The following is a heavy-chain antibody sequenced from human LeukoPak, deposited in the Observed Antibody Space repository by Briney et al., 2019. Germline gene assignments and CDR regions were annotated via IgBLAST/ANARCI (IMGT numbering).Heavy chain of an antibody. CDR1: GFTFSNAW. CDR2: IKSKTDGGTT. CDR3: TTGRAIVGAVDAFDI. V-gene: IGHV3-15*01. D-gene: IGHD1-26*01. Sequence: PGGSLRLSCAASGFTFSNAWMSWVRQAPGKGLEWVGRIKSKTDGGTTDYAVPVKGRFTISRDDSKNTLYVQMNSLKTEDTAVYYCTTGRAIVGAVDAFDIWGQGTMVTVSS. J-gene: IGHJ3*02.